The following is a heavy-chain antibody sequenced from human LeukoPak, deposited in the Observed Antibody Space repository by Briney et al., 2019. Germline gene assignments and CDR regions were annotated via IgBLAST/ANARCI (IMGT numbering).Heavy chain of an antibody. CDR2: FDPEDGET. CDR1: GYTFTSYG. J-gene: IGHJ4*02. CDR3: ATGGYSGYDGPYFDY. V-gene: IGHV1-24*01. D-gene: IGHD5-12*01. Sequence: ASVKVSCKASGYTFTSYGISWVRQAPGKGLEWMGGFDPEDGETIYAQKFQGRVTMTEDTSTDTAYMELSSLRSEDTAVYYCATGGYSGYDGPYFDYWGQGTLVTVSS.